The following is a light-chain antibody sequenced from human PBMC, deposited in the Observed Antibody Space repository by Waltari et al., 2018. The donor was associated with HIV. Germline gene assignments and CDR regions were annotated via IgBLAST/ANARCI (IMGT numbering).Light chain of an antibody. CDR3: QQYDTFPYT. CDR2: QAS. CDR1: QKISSW. Sequence: DIQMTQSPSTLSASVGDRVTITCRASQKISSWLAWYPQRPGKAPNLRIYQASTLQGWVPSRFSGSGSGTDFTLTINRLQSNDFGTYYCQQYDTFPYTFGPGTNLEIK. J-gene: IGKJ2*01. V-gene: IGKV1-5*01.